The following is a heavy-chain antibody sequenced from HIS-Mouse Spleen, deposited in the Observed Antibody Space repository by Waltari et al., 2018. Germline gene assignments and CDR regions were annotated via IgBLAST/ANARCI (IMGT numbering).Heavy chain of an antibody. J-gene: IGHJ4*02. D-gene: IGHD6-13*01. Sequence: QVQLQQWGAGLLTPSETLSLTCAVYGASFSGYYWSWIRQPPGKGLEWIWEINHSGSTNYNPSLKSRVTISVDTSKNQFSLKLSSVTAADTAVYYCARVNSSFDYWGQGTLVTVSS. CDR3: ARVNSSFDY. CDR2: INHSGST. V-gene: IGHV4-34*01. CDR1: GASFSGYY.